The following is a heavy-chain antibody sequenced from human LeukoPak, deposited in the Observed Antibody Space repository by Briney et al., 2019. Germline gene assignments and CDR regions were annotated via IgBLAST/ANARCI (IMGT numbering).Heavy chain of an antibody. CDR3: ARAQVPAAMDY. V-gene: IGHV3-7*03. Sequence: GGSLRLSCAASGFTFSSYWMSWVRQAPGEGLEWVANIKQDGSEKYYVDSVKGRFTISRDNAKNSLYLQMNSLRAEDTAVYYCARAQVPAAMDYWGQGTLVTVSS. D-gene: IGHD2-2*01. J-gene: IGHJ4*02. CDR1: GFTFSSYW. CDR2: IKQDGSEK.